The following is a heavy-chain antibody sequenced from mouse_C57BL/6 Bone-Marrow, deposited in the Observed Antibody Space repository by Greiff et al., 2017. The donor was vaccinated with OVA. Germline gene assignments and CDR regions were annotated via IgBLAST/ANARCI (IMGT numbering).Heavy chain of an antibody. D-gene: IGHD2-4*01. CDR1: GYTFTSYW. CDR3: ARSYDYDKFAY. Sequence: VQLQQPGAELVRPGSSVKLSCKASGYTFTSYWMDWVKQRPGQGLEWIGEIDPSDSYTNYNQKFKGKSTLTVDKSSSTAYMQLSSLTSEDSAVYYCARSYDYDKFAYWGQGTLVTVSA. CDR2: IDPSDSYT. J-gene: IGHJ3*01. V-gene: IGHV1-69*01.